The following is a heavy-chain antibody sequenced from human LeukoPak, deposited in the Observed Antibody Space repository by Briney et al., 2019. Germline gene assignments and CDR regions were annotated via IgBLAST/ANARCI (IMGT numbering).Heavy chain of an antibody. CDR3: ARKAYSPTVGSDS. Sequence: GGSLRLSCAASGFTVSSNYMSWVRQAPGKGLEWVSVIYSGGSTYYADSVKGRFTISRDTSRNTLYLQMNSLRAEDTGVYYCARKAYSPTVGSDSWGQGTRLTVSS. CDR1: GFTVSSNY. J-gene: IGHJ5*01. V-gene: IGHV3-66*02. D-gene: IGHD2-15*01. CDR2: IYSGGST.